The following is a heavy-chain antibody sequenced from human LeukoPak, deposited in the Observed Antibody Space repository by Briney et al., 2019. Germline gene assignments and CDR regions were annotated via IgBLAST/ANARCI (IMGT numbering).Heavy chain of an antibody. V-gene: IGHV1-69*04. CDR3: ASNRVAGDSSGYSLDY. CDR1: GGTFSSYA. CDR2: IIPILGIA. D-gene: IGHD3-22*01. Sequence: SVKVSCKASGGTFSSYAISWVRQAPGQGLEWMGRIIPILGIANYAQKFQGRVTITADKSTSTAYMELSSLRSEDTAVYYCASNRVAGDSSGYSLDYWGQGTLVTVSS. J-gene: IGHJ4*02.